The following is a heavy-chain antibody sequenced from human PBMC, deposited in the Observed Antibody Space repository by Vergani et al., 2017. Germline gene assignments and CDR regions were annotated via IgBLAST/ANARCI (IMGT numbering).Heavy chain of an antibody. V-gene: IGHV1-3*01. J-gene: IGHJ6*02. CDR1: GYTFTSYA. Sequence: QVQLVQSGAEVKKPGASVKVSCKASGYTFTSYAMHWVRQAPGQRLEWMGWINAGNGNTKYSQKFQGRVTITRDTSASTAYMELSSLRSEDTAVYYCARDSPRGTPRRGMDVWGQGTTVTCLL. CDR3: ARDSPRGTPRRGMDV. CDR2: INAGNGNT. D-gene: IGHD3-16*01.